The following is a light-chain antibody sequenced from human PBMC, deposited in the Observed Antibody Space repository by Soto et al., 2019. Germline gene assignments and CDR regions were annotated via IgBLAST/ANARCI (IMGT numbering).Light chain of an antibody. Sequence: IVMTQSPATLSVSPGEGANLSCRASQSVGTKLAWYQQTPGQAPRLLIYGASNRATGVPARISGSVSGTEFTLTIASLQSEDFAIYYCQQYSSWLWTFGQGTKVEIK. V-gene: IGKV3-15*01. CDR3: QQYSSWLWT. CDR1: QSVGTK. CDR2: GAS. J-gene: IGKJ1*01.